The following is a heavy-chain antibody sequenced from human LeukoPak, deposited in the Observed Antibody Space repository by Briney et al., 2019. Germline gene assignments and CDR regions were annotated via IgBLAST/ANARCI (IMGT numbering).Heavy chain of an antibody. V-gene: IGHV3-66*01. J-gene: IGHJ6*02. D-gene: IGHD6-19*01. CDR3: VRDRGPGLGDF. CDR1: GFTVSDKY. CDR2: DYSGGLT. Sequence: PGGSLRLSCAPSGFTVSDKYMSWARQAPGEGLEWVITDYSGGLTYYAHPVKGRFTISRDNSKNTLYLQMSSLRAEDTAVYYCVRDRGPGLGDFWGQGTTVTVSS.